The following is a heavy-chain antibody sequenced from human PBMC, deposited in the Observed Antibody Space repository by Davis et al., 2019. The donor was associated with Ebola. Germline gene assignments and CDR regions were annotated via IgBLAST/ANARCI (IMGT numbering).Heavy chain of an antibody. CDR2: ISSSTSGTTTV. V-gene: IGHV3-48*04. CDR1: GFTFSSYA. D-gene: IGHD2-2*02. J-gene: IGHJ4*02. Sequence: GESLKISCAASGFTFSSYAMDWVRQAPGKGLEWVSYISSSTSGTTTVYYADSVKGRFTISRDNAKNSLYLQMNSLRAEDTALYYCARDHCTNCYTTGFDLWGQGTLVTVSS. CDR3: ARDHCTNCYTTGFDL.